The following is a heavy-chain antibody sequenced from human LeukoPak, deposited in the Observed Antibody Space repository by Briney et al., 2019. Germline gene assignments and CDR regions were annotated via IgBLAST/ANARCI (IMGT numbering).Heavy chain of an antibody. J-gene: IGHJ5*02. D-gene: IGHD2-2*01. CDR1: GGSISSSNW. CDR3: ASTCSSTSCYDNWFDP. V-gene: IGHV4-4*02. Sequence: SGTLSLTCAVSGGSISSSNWWSWVRQPPGKGLEWIGEIYHSGSTNYNPSLKSRVTISVDKSKNQFSLKLSSVTAADTAVYYCASTCSSTSCYDNWFDPWGQGTLVTVSS. CDR2: IYHSGST.